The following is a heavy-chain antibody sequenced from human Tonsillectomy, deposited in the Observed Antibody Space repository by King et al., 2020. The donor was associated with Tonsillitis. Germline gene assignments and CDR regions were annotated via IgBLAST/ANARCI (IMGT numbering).Heavy chain of an antibody. V-gene: IGHV3-7*03. J-gene: IGHJ5*02. D-gene: IGHD3-16*01. Sequence: VQLVESGGGLVQPGGSLRLSCAASGFSFSTYWMGWVRQAPGKGLEWVANIKYDGSDKYYVDSVKGRFTISRDNAKSSLYLQMNSLGAEDTAVFYCARVVSWGWFDPWGQGTLVTVSS. CDR2: IKYDGSDK. CDR3: ARVVSWGWFDP. CDR1: GFSFSTYW.